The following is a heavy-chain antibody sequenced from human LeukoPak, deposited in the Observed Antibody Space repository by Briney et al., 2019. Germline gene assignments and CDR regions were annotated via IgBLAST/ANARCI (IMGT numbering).Heavy chain of an antibody. CDR2: INHSGST. V-gene: IGHV4-34*01. J-gene: IGHJ6*03. CDR3: ARGRRVAAAGIRGKYYMDV. CDR1: GGSFSGYY. D-gene: IGHD6-13*01. Sequence: SETLSLTCAVYGGSFSGYYWSWIRQPPGKGLEWIGEINHSGSTNYNPSLKSRVTISVDTSKNQFSLKLSSVTAADTAVYYCARGRRVAAAGIRGKYYMDVWGKGTTVTVSS.